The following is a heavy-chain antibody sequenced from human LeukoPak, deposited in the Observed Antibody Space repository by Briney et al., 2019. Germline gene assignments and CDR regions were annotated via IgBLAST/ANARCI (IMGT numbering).Heavy chain of an antibody. Sequence: SETLSLTCTVSGGSISSYYWSWIRQPPGKGLEWIWYIYYSGSTNYNPSLKSRVTISVDTSKNQFSLKLSSVTAADTAVYYCAREAGVPVAGFDYWGQGTLVTVSS. J-gene: IGHJ4*02. D-gene: IGHD6-19*01. CDR2: IYYSGST. V-gene: IGHV4-59*01. CDR1: GGSISSYY. CDR3: AREAGVPVAGFDY.